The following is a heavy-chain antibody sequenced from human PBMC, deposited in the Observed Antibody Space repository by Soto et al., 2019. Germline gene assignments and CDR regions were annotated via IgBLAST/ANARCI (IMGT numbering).Heavy chain of an antibody. CDR2: ISENGGSRGGT. J-gene: IGHJ3*02. Sequence: EVHLLESGGGLVQPGGSLRLSCTASGFSFSTSVMTWVRQAPGQGLEWVASISENGGSRGGTYYADSVKGRVTISRDNSTNTLYLQLDSLRGADTAVYFCASAKAVVIAALGIWGQGTMVTVSS. D-gene: IGHD2-21*01. CDR3: ASAKAVVIAALGI. V-gene: IGHV3-23*01. CDR1: GFSFSTSV.